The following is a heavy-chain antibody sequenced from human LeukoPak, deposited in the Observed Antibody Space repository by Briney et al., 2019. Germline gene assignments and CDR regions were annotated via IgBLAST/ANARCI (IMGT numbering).Heavy chain of an antibody. CDR3: VRGYSFGPYGMDV. CDR2: ISDSGGST. J-gene: IGHJ6*02. CDR1: GFPFSSYA. D-gene: IGHD2-15*01. Sequence: GGSLRLSCSASGFPFSSYAMHWVRQAPGKGLEYASAISDSGGSTYYADSVKGRFTISRDNSKNTLYLQMSSLRAEDTAVYFCVRGYSFGPYGMDVWAQGTTVTVSS. V-gene: IGHV3-64D*09.